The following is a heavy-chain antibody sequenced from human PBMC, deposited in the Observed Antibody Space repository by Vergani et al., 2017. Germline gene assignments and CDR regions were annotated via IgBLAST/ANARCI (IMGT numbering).Heavy chain of an antibody. J-gene: IGHJ6*02. CDR1: GFTFSSYG. Sequence: QVQLVESGGGVVQPGRSLRLPCAASGFTFSSYGMHWVRQAPGKGLEWVAVIWYDGSNKYYADSVKGRFTISRDNSKNTLYLQMNSLRAEDTAVYYCARDPYIVVVPALYYYYGMDVWGQGTTVTVSS. CDR3: ARDPYIVVVPALYYYYGMDV. V-gene: IGHV3-33*01. CDR2: IWYDGSNK. D-gene: IGHD2-2*01.